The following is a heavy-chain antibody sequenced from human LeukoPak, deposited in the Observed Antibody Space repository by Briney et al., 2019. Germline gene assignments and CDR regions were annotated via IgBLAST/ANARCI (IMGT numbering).Heavy chain of an antibody. V-gene: IGHV4-34*01. Sequence: PSETLSLTCAVYGGSFSGYYWSWIRQPPGKGLEWIGEINHSGSTNYNPSLKSRVTISVDTSKNQFSLKLSSVTAADTAVYYCASLGYCSSTSCHSFDYWGQGTLVTVSS. CDR1: GGSFSGYY. CDR2: INHSGST. J-gene: IGHJ4*02. CDR3: ASLGYCSSTSCHSFDY. D-gene: IGHD2-2*01.